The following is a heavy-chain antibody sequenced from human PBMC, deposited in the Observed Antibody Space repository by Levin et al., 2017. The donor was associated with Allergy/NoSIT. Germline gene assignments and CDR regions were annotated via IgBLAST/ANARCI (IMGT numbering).Heavy chain of an antibody. Sequence: GASVKVSCKASGYPLSGYYLHWVRQAPGRGLEWMGWINPNSGDTRYAQKFQGRISMTGDASFTTAYMELSSLRSDDTAVYYCAGQNWNSFHQWGQGTQLTVSS. D-gene: IGHD1-7*01. CDR3: AGQNWNSFHQ. J-gene: IGHJ4*02. V-gene: IGHV1-2*02. CDR2: INPNSGDT. CDR1: GYPLSGYY.